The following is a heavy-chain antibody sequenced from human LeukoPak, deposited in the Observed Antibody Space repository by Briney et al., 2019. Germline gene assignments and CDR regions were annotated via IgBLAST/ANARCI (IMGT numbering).Heavy chain of an antibody. CDR1: GFTFSSYG. Sequence: GGSLRLSCAASGFTFSSYGMHWVRQAPGKGLEWVALISYDGSNEYYADSVRGRFTISRDNSKNTLYLQMNSLRAEDTAVYYCARDYPYYYDSSGFFIWGQGTMVTVS. D-gene: IGHD3-22*01. CDR3: ARDYPYYYDSSGFFI. CDR2: ISYDGSNE. V-gene: IGHV3-30*03. J-gene: IGHJ3*02.